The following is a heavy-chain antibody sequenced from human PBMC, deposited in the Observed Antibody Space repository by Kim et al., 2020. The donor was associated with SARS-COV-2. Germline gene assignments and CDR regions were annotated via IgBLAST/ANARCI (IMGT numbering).Heavy chain of an antibody. V-gene: IGHV3-21*01. CDR3: ARDSNYYDSSGYYPGAFDI. J-gene: IGHJ3*02. Sequence: GGSLRLSCAASGFTFSSYSMNWVRQAPGKGLEWVSSISSSSSYIYYADSVKGRFTISRDNAKNSLYLQMNSLRAEDTAVYYCARDSNYYDSSGYYPGAFDIWGQGTMVTVSS. CDR1: GFTFSSYS. D-gene: IGHD3-22*01. CDR2: ISSSSSYI.